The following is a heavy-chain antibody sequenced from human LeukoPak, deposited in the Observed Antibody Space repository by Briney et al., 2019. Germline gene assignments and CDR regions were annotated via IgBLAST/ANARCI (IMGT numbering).Heavy chain of an antibody. Sequence: GESLKISCKGSGYSFTSYWIGWVRQMPGKGLEWMGIIYPGDSDTRYSPSFQGQVTISADKSISTAYLQWSSLKASDTAMYHCARWGAITSPGSDYGMDVWGKGTTVTVSS. CDR1: GYSFTSYW. D-gene: IGHD1-26*01. V-gene: IGHV5-51*01. J-gene: IGHJ6*04. CDR3: ARWGAITSPGSDYGMDV. CDR2: IYPGDSDT.